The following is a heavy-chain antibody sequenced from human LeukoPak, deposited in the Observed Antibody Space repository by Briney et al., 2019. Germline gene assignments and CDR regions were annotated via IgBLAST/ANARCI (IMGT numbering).Heavy chain of an antibody. CDR3: ARMDGYNLYYYGMDV. CDR2: IYHSGST. D-gene: IGHD5-24*01. Sequence: SETLSLTCTVSGGSISSSSYYWGWIRQPPGKGLEWIGSIYHSGSTYYNPSLKSRVTISVDTSKNQFSLKLSSVTAADTAVYYCARMDGYNLYYYGMDVWGQGTTVTVSS. V-gene: IGHV4-39*07. J-gene: IGHJ6*02. CDR1: GGSISSSSYY.